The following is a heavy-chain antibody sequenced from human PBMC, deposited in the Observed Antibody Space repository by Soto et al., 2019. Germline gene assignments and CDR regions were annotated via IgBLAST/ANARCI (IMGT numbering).Heavy chain of an antibody. CDR1: GGTFSSYA. Sequence: AVKLCCKASGGTFSSYAISWVRQAPGQGLEWMGGIIPIFGTANYAQKFQGRVTITADESTSTAYMELSSLRSEDTAVYYCARDKEHGGNSRNDFYYWG. CDR3: ARDKEHGGNSRNDFYY. CDR2: IIPIFGTA. V-gene: IGHV1-69*13. D-gene: IGHD2-21*02. J-gene: IGHJ4*01.